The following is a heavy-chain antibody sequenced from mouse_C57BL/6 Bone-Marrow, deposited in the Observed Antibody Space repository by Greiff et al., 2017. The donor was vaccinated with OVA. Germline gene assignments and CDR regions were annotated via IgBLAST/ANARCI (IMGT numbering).Heavy chain of an antibody. J-gene: IGHJ3*01. D-gene: IGHD6-1*01. V-gene: IGHV1-81*01. CDR2: IYPRSGNN. CDR3: ARSVVQASFAY. CDR1: GYTFTSYG. Sequence: VQLQQSGAELARPGDSVKLSCKASGYTFTSYGISWVKQRSGQGLEWIGEIYPRSGNNYYNEKFKGRATLTADKSSSTAYMEFRSLTSEDSAVYVCARSVVQASFAYWGQGTLVTVSA.